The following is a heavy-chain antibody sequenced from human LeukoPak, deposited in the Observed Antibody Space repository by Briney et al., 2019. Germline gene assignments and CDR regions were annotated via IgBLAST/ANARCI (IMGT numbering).Heavy chain of an antibody. Sequence: SETLSLTCTVSGGSISSSSYYWGWIRQPPGEGLEWIGSIYYSGSTYYNPSLKSRVTISVDTSKNQFSLKLSSVTAADTAVYYCTGNYYGSGSYADFDYWGQGTLVTVSS. D-gene: IGHD3-10*01. CDR2: IYYSGST. CDR3: TGNYYGSGSYADFDY. CDR1: GGSISSSSYY. V-gene: IGHV4-39*07. J-gene: IGHJ4*02.